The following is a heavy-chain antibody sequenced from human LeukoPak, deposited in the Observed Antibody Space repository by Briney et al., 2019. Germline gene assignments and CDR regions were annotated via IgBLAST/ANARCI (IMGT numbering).Heavy chain of an antibody. CDR2: ITGSGDST. Sequence: GGSLRLSCAASGFTLSRYAMSWVRQAPEKGLEWVSLITGSGDSTYHADSVKGRFTVSRDTQRNTLFLQMNSLSAEDTALYYCAKTIVGATAADYWGQGTLVTVSS. CDR3: AKTIVGATAADY. CDR1: GFTLSRYA. J-gene: IGHJ4*02. V-gene: IGHV3-23*01. D-gene: IGHD1-26*01.